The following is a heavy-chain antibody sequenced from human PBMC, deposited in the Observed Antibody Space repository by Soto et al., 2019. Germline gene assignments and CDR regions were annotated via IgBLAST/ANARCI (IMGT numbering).Heavy chain of an antibody. D-gene: IGHD4-17*01. V-gene: IGHV4-4*02. CDR1: GDSINNTYW. CDR2: IYHTGGR. J-gene: IGHJ4*02. CDR3: ARDPAGEYGH. Sequence: SETLSLTCFVSGDSINNTYWWSWVRQAPEKGLEWIGEIYHTGGRSYMPSLKSRVTMSVDPSKNQFSLNLRSVTTADTAVYFCARDPAGEYGHWGQGSLVTVSS.